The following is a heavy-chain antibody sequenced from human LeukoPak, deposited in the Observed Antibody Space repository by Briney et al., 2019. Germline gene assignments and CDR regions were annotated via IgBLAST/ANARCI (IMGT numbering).Heavy chain of an antibody. Sequence: ASVKVSCKASGYTFTGYYMHWVRQAPGQGLEWTGWINPNSGGTNYAQKFQGRVTMTRDTSISTAYMELSRLRSDDTAVYYCARWSWYSSSSGFDYWGQGTLVTVSS. CDR1: GYTFTGYY. CDR3: ARWSWYSSSSGFDY. D-gene: IGHD6-13*01. J-gene: IGHJ4*02. V-gene: IGHV1-2*02. CDR2: INPNSGGT.